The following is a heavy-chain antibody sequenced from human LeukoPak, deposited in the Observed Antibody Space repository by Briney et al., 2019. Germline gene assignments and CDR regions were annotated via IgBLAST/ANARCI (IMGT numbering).Heavy chain of an antibody. D-gene: IGHD1-26*01. CDR2: INPNNGAT. CDR1: GYTFTGYY. Sequence: ASVKVSCTASGYTFTGYYIHWVRQAPGQGLEWMGRINPNNGATNYAQKLQGRVTITGDTSISTAYMELSSLRSDDTAVYYCTRESGSYHGNDYWGQGTLVTASS. V-gene: IGHV1-2*06. J-gene: IGHJ4*02. CDR3: TRESGSYHGNDY.